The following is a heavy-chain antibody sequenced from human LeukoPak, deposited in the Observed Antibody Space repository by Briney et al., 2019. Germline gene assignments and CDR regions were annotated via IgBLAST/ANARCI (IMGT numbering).Heavy chain of an antibody. J-gene: IGHJ4*02. CDR2: VKQGGREK. CDR1: GFSFSEYW. Sequence: GGSLRLSCEGSGFSFSEYWMSWVRQAPGKGLEWVASVKQGGREKYYVDSVKGRFDISRDDAKNSLYLQVNTLRSDDTALYYCASYYGINWVIGYGGQGTLVTVSS. D-gene: IGHD4-17*01. V-gene: IGHV3-7*01. CDR3: ASYYGINWVIGY.